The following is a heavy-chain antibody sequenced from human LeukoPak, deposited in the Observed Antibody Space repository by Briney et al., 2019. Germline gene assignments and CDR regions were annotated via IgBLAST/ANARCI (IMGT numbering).Heavy chain of an antibody. J-gene: IGHJ4*02. CDR3: ARVVRDGYNCIDY. V-gene: IGHV3-48*03. CDR1: GXTFSTYE. D-gene: IGHD5-24*01. Sequence: GGSLRLSCAASGXTFSTYEMNWVRQAPGKGLEWLSYISGTGTTIYYADSVKGRFTISRDNAKNSLYLQMNSLRAEDTAVYYCARVVRDGYNCIDYWGQGTLVTVSS. CDR2: ISGTGTTI.